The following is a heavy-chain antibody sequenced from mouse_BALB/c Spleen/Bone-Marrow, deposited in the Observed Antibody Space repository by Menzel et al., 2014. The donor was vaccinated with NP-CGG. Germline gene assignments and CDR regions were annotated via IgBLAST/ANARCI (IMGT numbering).Heavy chain of an antibody. CDR3: ASLGRYAMDY. CDR1: GYTFTDYY. V-gene: IGHV1-84*02. D-gene: IGHD3-1*01. J-gene: IGHJ4*01. CDR2: IYTGCGST. Sequence: VQLQQSGPELVKPGASVKISCKASGYTFTDYYIHWVKRKPGQGLEWIGWIYTGCGSTKYNEKFKGKATLTVDTSSSAAFMQLSSLTSEATAVYFCASLGRYAMDYWGQGTSVTVSS.